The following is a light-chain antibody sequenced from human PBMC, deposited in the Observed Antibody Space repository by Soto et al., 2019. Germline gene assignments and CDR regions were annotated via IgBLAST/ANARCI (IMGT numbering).Light chain of an antibody. CDR2: YDD. J-gene: IGLJ2*01. CDR3: AAWDDSLNGPV. Sequence: QSVLTQPPSVSEAPRQRVTLSCSGSSSNIGSNGVNWYQQLPGKAPKLLIYYDDLVPSGVSDRFSGSKSGTSASLAIRGLQSEDEADYYCAAWDDSLNGPVFGGGTKLTVL. CDR1: SSNIGSNG. V-gene: IGLV1-36*01.